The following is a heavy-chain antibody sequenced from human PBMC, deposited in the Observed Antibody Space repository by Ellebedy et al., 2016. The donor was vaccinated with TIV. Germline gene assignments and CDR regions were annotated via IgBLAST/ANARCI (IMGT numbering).Heavy chain of an antibody. Sequence: ASVKVSCXASGYTFTSYAMHWVRQATGQRLEWMGWINAGNGNTKYSQKFQGRVTITRDTSASTAYMELSSLRSEDTAVYYCARDGGTLAYCGGDCYPAYFDYWGQGTLVTVSS. D-gene: IGHD2-21*02. CDR1: GYTFTSYA. CDR3: ARDGGTLAYCGGDCYPAYFDY. V-gene: IGHV1-3*01. J-gene: IGHJ4*02. CDR2: INAGNGNT.